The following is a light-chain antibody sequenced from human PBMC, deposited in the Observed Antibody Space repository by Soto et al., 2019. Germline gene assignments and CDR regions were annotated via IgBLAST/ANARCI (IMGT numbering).Light chain of an antibody. V-gene: IGLV2-23*02. CDR3: YAYGLSNTFA. CDR2: GVN. J-gene: IGLJ2*01. Sequence: QSALTQPASVSGSPGQSITISCTGTTSVIGSYDLVSWYRQHPGEAPSLPIYGVNKRPSGVSNRFSGSKSGNTAYLTISGLQAEDEAHYWCYAYGLSNTFAFGGGTKLTVL. CDR1: TSVIGSYDL.